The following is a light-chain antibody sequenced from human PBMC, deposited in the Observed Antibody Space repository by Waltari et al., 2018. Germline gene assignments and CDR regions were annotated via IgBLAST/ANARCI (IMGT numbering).Light chain of an antibody. CDR2: QDK. CDR3: HTWDTNTAI. CDR1: KLGTTS. J-gene: IGLJ2*01. V-gene: IGLV3-1*01. Sequence: SYEVTQPPSVSVSAGQPATIVCSGDKLGTTSICWYQQKSGQSPVLVIYQDKRRPSGIPERFSASNSGNTATLTISGTQVMDEADYYCHTWDTNTAIFGGGTKLTVL.